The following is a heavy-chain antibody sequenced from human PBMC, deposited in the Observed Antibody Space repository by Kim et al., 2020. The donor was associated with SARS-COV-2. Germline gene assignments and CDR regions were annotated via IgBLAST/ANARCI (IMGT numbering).Heavy chain of an antibody. CDR3: ARGHIVVVPAAISWYFDL. CDR2: IYTSGST. CDR1: GGSISSYY. V-gene: IGHV4-4*07. J-gene: IGHJ2*01. Sequence: SETLSLTCTVSGGSISSYYWSWIRQPAGKGLEWIGRIYTSGSTNYNPSLKSRVTMSVDTSKNQFSLKLSSVTAADTAVYYCARGHIVVVPAAISWYFDLWGRGTLVTVSS. D-gene: IGHD2-2*01.